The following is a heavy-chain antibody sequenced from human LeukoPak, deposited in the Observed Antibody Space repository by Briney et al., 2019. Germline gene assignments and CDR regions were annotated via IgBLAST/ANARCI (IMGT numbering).Heavy chain of an antibody. D-gene: IGHD3-10*01. CDR1: GFTFSSYG. CDR2: ISYDGSNK. Sequence: GRSLRLSCAASGFTFSSYGMHWVRQAPGKGLEWVAVISYDGSNKYYADSVKGRFTISRDNSKNTLYLQMNSLRAEDTAVYYCAKAMVRGVISPLDYWGQGTLVTVSS. V-gene: IGHV3-30*18. J-gene: IGHJ4*02. CDR3: AKAMVRGVISPLDY.